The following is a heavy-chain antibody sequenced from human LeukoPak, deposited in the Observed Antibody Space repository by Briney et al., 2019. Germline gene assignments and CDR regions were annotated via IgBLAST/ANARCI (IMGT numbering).Heavy chain of an antibody. CDR3: TRTSYADY. Sequence: GGSLRLSCTASGFTLGDYAMSWVRQAPGKGLEWVGFSRSKAYGGTTEYAPSVKGRFTISRDDSKSIAYLQMNSLKTEDTAVYYCTRTSYADYWGRGTLVTVSS. J-gene: IGHJ4*02. CDR2: SRSKAYGGTT. CDR1: GFTLGDYA. V-gene: IGHV3-49*04. D-gene: IGHD2-2*01.